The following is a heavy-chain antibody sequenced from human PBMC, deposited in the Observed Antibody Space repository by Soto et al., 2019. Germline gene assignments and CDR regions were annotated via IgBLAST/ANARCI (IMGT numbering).Heavy chain of an antibody. CDR2: MNPNSANT. Sequence: QVQLVQSGAEVKKPGASVKVSCKASGYTFTSYDSNCVRQATGQGLEWMGWMNPNSANTDYAQKFQGRVTMTRNTSICTAYMDLSSLRSEDTAVYNCARDKANCGMDVWDQGTTVTVSS. CDR3: ARDKANCGMDV. J-gene: IGHJ6*02. CDR1: GYTFTSYD. V-gene: IGHV1-8*01.